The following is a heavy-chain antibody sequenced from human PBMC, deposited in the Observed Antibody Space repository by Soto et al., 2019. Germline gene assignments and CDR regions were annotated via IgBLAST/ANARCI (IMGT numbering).Heavy chain of an antibody. D-gene: IGHD2-21*01. V-gene: IGHV3-11*06. CDR2: ISSSSYT. J-gene: IGHJ4*02. CDR1: GFTFSDYY. Sequence: GGSLRLCCAASGFTFSDYYMSWIRQAPGKGLEWVSYISSSSYTNYADSVKGRFTISRDNAKNSLYLQMNSLRAEDTAVYYCARIDVEMASHMVIAYWGQGTLVTVSS. CDR3: ARIDVEMASHMVIAY.